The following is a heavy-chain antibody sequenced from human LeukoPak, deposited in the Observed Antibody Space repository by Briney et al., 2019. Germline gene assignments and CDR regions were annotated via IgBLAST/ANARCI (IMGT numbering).Heavy chain of an antibody. CDR2: MNPNSGNT. J-gene: IGHJ4*02. D-gene: IGHD3-3*01. V-gene: IGHV1-8*01. CDR1: GYAFNNYD. Sequence: GASVKVSCKASGYAFNNYDINWVRQATGQGLEWMGCMNPNSGNTGSAQKFQGRVTMTRDTSTSTVYMELSSLRSEDTAVYYCARDRPNPSGLRFLEWSKPDFDYWGQGTLVTVSS. CDR3: ARDRPNPSGLRFLEWSKPDFDY.